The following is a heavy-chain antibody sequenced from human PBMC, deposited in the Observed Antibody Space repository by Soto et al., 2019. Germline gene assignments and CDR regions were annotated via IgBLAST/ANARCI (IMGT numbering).Heavy chain of an antibody. CDR3: AREWRHWVEETYYYYMDV. J-gene: IGHJ6*03. D-gene: IGHD7-27*01. CDR2: INSDGSST. V-gene: IGHV3-74*01. Sequence: GGSLRLSCAASGFTFSSYWMHWVRQVPGKGLVWVSRINSDGSSTSYAASVKGRFTISRDNAKNTLYVQMNSLRAEDTAVYYCAREWRHWVEETYYYYMDVWGKGTTVTV. CDR1: GFTFSSYW.